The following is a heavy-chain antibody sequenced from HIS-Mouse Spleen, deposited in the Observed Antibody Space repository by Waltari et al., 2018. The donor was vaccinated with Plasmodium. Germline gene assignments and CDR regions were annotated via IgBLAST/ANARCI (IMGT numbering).Heavy chain of an antibody. CDR1: GGSFSGYY. Sequence: QVQLQQWGAGLLKPSETLSLTCAVYGGSFSGYYWSWIRQPPGKGLEWIGEINHSGSTNSNPSLKSRGTISVDTSKNHFSLKLSSVTAADTAVYYCARGLRGHYWYFDLWGRGTLVTVSS. CDR2: INHSGST. CDR3: ARGLRGHYWYFDL. D-gene: IGHD3-10*01. V-gene: IGHV4-34*01. J-gene: IGHJ2*01.